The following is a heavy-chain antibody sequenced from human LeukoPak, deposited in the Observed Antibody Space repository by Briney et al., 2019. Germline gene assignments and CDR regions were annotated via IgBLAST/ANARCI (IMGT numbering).Heavy chain of an antibody. CDR2: ISSDGSNK. D-gene: IGHD2-21*02. CDR3: ATEGAYCGEDCFSFLDY. V-gene: IGHV3-30*04. J-gene: IGHJ4*02. CDR1: GFTFSNYA. Sequence: GGSLRLSCAASGFTFSNYAVHWVRQAPGKGLEWVAVISSDGSNKYYADSVKGRFTISRDNSKNTLYLQMNSLRTEDTAVYYCATEGAYCGEDCFSFLDYWGQGTLVTVSS.